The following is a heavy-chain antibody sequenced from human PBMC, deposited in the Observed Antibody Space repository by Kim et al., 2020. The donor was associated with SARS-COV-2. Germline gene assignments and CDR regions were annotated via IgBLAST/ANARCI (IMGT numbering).Heavy chain of an antibody. CDR1: GGTFSSYA. CDR3: SRRAAYGDYVY. V-gene: IGHV1-69*13. J-gene: IGHJ4*02. D-gene: IGHD4-17*01. Sequence: SVKVSCKASGGTFSSYAISWVRQAPGQGLEWMGGIIPIFGTSNYAQKFQGRVTITADESTRTAYMELSSLRSEDTAVYYCSRRAAYGDYVYWGQGTLVTVSS. CDR2: IIPIFGTS.